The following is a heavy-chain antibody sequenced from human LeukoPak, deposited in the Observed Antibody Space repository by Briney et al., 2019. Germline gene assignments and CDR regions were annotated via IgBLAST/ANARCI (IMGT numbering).Heavy chain of an antibody. D-gene: IGHD3-22*01. CDR3: AREYYYDSSGYYYFDY. V-gene: IGHV4-59*13. J-gene: IGHJ4*02. CDR1: GGSISSYY. CDR2: IYYSGST. Sequence: SETLSHTCTVSGGSISSYYWSWIRQPPAKGLEWIGYIYYSGSTNYNPSLKSRVTISVDTSKNQFSLKLSSVTAAVTAVYYCAREYYYDSSGYYYFDYWGQGTLVTVSS.